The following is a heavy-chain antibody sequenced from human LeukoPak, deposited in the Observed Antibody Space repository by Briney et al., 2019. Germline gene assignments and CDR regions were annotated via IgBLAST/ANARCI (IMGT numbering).Heavy chain of an antibody. CDR1: GFTFDDYG. CDR2: INWNGGST. CDR3: ARDQVAAADASYFQH. V-gene: IGHV3-20*04. J-gene: IGHJ1*01. Sequence: GGSLRLSCAASGFTFDDYGMSWVRQAPGRGLEWVSGINWNGGSTGYADSVKGRFTISRDNAKNSLYLQMNSLRAEDTALYYCARDQVAAADASYFQHWGQGTLVTVSS. D-gene: IGHD6-13*01.